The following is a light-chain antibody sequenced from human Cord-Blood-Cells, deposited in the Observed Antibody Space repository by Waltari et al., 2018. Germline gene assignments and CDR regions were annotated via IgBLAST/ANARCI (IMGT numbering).Light chain of an antibody. J-gene: IGKJ2*01. CDR3: QQYNSYPYT. CDR1: QSISSW. CDR2: DAS. Sequence: DIQMTQSPPTLSAHVGARCTITCRASQSISSWLAWYQQKPGKAPKLLIYDASSLESGVPSRFSGSGSGTEFTLTISSLQPDDFATYYCQQYNSYPYTFGQGTKLEIK. V-gene: IGKV1-5*01.